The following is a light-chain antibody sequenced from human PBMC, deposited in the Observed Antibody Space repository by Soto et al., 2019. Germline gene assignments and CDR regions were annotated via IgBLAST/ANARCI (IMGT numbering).Light chain of an antibody. CDR2: WAS. V-gene: IGKV4-1*01. J-gene: IGKJ3*01. CDR3: QQYYTTPFT. Sequence: DIVMTQSPDSLAVSLGERATINCESSQSVLYTSNNKNYLAWYQQKPGQPPKLLIYWASTRESGVPDRFSGGGAGTDFDLTISYLQAEDVAIYYCQQYYTTPFTFGPGTKVDIK. CDR1: QSVLYTSNNKNY.